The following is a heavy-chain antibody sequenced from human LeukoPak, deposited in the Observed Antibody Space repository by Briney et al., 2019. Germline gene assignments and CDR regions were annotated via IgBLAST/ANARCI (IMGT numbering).Heavy chain of an antibody. CDR2: ISSSTTYI. J-gene: IGHJ4*02. CDR3: ARDGMSTGWDFDY. V-gene: IGHV3-21*06. Sequence: GESLKISCAPSGFTFSNYAMNWVRQAPGKGLEWVSSISSSTTYIYYADSVKGRFTISRDNAKNSLYLQMNSLRVEDTAVYYCARDGMSTGWDFDYWGQGTLVTVSS. D-gene: IGHD6-19*01. CDR1: GFTFSNYA.